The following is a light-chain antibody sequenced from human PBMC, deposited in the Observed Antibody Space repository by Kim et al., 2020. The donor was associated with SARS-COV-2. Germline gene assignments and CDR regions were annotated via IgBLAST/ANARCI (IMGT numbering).Light chain of an antibody. Sequence: GQSITITCTGTSSDVGGYNYDSWYQQHPGKAPKLMIYDVSNRPSGVSNRFSGSKSGNTASLTISGLQAEDEADYYCSSYTSSSTLLFGGGTQLTVL. CDR2: DVS. CDR1: SSDVGGYNY. CDR3: SSYTSSSTLL. J-gene: IGLJ2*01. V-gene: IGLV2-14*03.